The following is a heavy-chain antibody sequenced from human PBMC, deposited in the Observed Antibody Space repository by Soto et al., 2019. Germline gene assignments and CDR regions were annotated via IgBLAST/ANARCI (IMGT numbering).Heavy chain of an antibody. J-gene: IGHJ5*02. CDR1: GFKFSMIG. V-gene: IGHV3-48*02. CDR2: ISSSSTTI. CDR3: ARDRGGVVAGFNWLDP. Sequence: LQESGGDLVQPGGSLRLSCAASGFKFSMIGMNWIRQAPGKGLEWIAYISSSSTTIVYGGSVEGRFTVSRDNVENSLYLQMKSLRDDDTAVYYCARDRGGVVAGFNWLDPWGHGTPVTVST. D-gene: IGHD6-19*01.